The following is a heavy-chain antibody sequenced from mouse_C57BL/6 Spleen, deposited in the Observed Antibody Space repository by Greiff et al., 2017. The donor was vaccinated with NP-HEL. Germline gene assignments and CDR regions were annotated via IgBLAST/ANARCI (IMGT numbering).Heavy chain of an antibody. V-gene: IGHV1-50*01. CDR3: ARYYGTHFEV. D-gene: IGHD1-1*01. CDR2: IDPSDSYT. Sequence: VQLQQPGAELVKPGASVKLSCKASGYTFTSYWMQWVKQRPGQGLEWIGEIDPSDSYTNYNQKFKGKATLTVDTSSSTAYMQLSSLTSEDSAVYYCARYYGTHFEVWGTGTTVTVSS. J-gene: IGHJ1*03. CDR1: GYTFTSYW.